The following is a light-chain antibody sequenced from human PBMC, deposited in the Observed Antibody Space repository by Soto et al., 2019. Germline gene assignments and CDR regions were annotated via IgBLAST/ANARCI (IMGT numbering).Light chain of an antibody. CDR2: AAS. Sequence: DIQMTQSPSSLSASVGDRVTITCRASQSISSYLNWYQQKPGKAPKLLIYAASSLQSGVPSRFSGSGSVTDFTLTISSLQPEDFATYYCQQSYSNPITFGQGTRLEIK. J-gene: IGKJ5*01. V-gene: IGKV1-39*01. CDR3: QQSYSNPIT. CDR1: QSISSY.